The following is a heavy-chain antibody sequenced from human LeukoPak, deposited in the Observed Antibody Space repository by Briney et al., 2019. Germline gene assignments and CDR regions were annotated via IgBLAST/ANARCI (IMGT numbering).Heavy chain of an antibody. CDR3: ARVLGLTYSSGWNFDY. V-gene: IGHV4-59*12. J-gene: IGHJ4*02. D-gene: IGHD6-19*01. CDR1: GGSISSYY. Sequence: SETLSLTCTVSGGSISSYYWSWIRQPPGKGLEWIGYIYYSGSTNYNPSLKSRVTISVDTSKNQFSLKLSSVTAADTAVYYCARVLGLTYSSGWNFDYWGQGTLVTVSS. CDR2: IYYSGST.